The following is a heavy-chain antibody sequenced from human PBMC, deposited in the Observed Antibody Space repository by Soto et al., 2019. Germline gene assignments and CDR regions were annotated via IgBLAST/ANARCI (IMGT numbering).Heavy chain of an antibody. Sequence: QLVQSGAGVKKPGSLVKVSCKASGGTFSSYTISWVRQAPGQGLEWMGRIIPILGIANYAQKFQGRVTITADKSTSTAYMELSSLRSEDTAVYYCARAGTNGVCYNCYDYWGQGTLVTVSS. CDR2: IIPILGIA. D-gene: IGHD2-8*01. J-gene: IGHJ4*02. CDR1: GGTFSSYT. V-gene: IGHV1-69*02. CDR3: ARAGTNGVCYNCYDY.